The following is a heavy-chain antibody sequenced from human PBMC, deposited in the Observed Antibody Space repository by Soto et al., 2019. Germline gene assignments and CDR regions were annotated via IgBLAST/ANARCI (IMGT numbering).Heavy chain of an antibody. CDR2: INPNSGGT. D-gene: IGHD3-3*01. J-gene: IGHJ4*02. V-gene: IGHV1-2*04. CDR3: TRDTYSFWSGPSFFSF. Sequence: VKVSCKASGYTFTGYYMHWVRQAPGQGLEWMGWINPNSGGTNYAQKFQGWVTMTRDTSISTAYMELNNLRAEDTALYRCTRDTYSFWSGPSFFSFWGQGTLVTVSS. CDR1: GYTFTGYY.